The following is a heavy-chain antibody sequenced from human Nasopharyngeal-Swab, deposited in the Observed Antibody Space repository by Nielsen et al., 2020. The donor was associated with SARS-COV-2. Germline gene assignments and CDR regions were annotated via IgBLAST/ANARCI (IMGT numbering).Heavy chain of an antibody. V-gene: IGHV3-23*01. CDR1: GFTFNTYA. CDR3: SRCGGSCYTGKDY. J-gene: IGHJ4*02. CDR2: ISGSDYST. D-gene: IGHD2-15*01. Sequence: GESLKISCAASGFTFNTYAISWVRQAPGKGLEWVSVISGSDYSTKYADSVKGRFTISRDNSKNTVNLQMNSLMTEDTAVYYCSRCGGSCYTGKDYWGQGTLVTVSS.